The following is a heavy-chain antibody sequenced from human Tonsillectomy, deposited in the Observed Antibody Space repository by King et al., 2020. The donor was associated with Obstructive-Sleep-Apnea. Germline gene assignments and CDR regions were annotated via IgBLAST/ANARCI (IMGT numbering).Heavy chain of an antibody. CDR2: IYYNGNT. CDR1: GGSISSSSYY. D-gene: IGHD2-21*02. CDR3: ARDRCGGDCYSYYFDY. J-gene: IGHJ4*02. V-gene: IGHV4-39*07. Sequence: QLQESGPGLVKPSETLSLTCTVSGGSISSSSYYWGWIRQPPGKGLEWIGSIYYNGNTYYNPSLKSRVTISVDTSKNQFSLKLSSVTAADTAVYYCARDRCGGDCYSYYFDYWGQGTLVTVSS.